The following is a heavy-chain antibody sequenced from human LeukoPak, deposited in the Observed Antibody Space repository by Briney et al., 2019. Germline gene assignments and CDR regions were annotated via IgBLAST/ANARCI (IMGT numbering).Heavy chain of an antibody. CDR2: IRYDGSNK. CDR3: TRDGIPETNWSGYYIDY. V-gene: IGHV3-30*02. CDR1: GFTFSSYG. J-gene: IGHJ4*02. D-gene: IGHD3-3*01. Sequence: PGGSLRLSCAASGFTFSSYGMHWVRQAPGKGLEWVAFIRYDGSNKYYADSVKGRFTISRDNSKNTLYLQMNSLKTEDTAVYYCTRDGIPETNWSGYYIDYWGQGTLVTVSS.